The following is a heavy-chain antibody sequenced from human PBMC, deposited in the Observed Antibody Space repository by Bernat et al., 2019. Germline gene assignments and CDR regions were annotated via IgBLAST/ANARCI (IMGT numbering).Heavy chain of an antibody. V-gene: IGHV3-30-3*01. CDR1: GFTFSSYA. CDR3: ARGSHRPTWIQDYYYGMDV. CDR2: ISYDGSNK. D-gene: IGHD5-18*01. Sequence: QVQLVESGGGVVQPGRSLRLSCAASGFTFSSYAMHWVRQAPGKGLEWVAVISYDGSNKYYADSWNGRFTISRDNSKNTLYLQMNSLRAEDTAVYYCARGSHRPTWIQDYYYGMDVWGQGTTVTVSS. J-gene: IGHJ6*02.